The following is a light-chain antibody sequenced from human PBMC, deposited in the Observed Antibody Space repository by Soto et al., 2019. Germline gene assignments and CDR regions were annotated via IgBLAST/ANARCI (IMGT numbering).Light chain of an antibody. V-gene: IGLV2-14*01. CDR3: SSYTSSSTHAV. CDR1: SSDVGGYNY. CDR2: EVS. J-gene: IGLJ7*01. Sequence: QSVLTQPASVSGSPGQSITISCTGTSSDVGGYNYVSWYQQHPGKAPKLMIYEVSNRPSGVSNRFSGSKSGNTASLTISGLQADDEADYYCSSYTSSSTHAVFGGGTHVTVL.